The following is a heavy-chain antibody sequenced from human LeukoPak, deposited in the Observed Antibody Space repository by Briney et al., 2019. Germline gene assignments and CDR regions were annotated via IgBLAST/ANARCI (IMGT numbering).Heavy chain of an antibody. V-gene: IGHV1-18*01. Sequence: GASVKVSCKASGYTFTTYGISWVRQAPGQGLEWMGWISGYNGNTNYAQKFQGRVTMTRDTSISTAYMELSRLRSDDTAVYYCARAPPVVVTAIPDYMDVWGKGTTVTISS. D-gene: IGHD2-21*02. CDR1: GYTFTTYG. CDR2: ISGYNGNT. J-gene: IGHJ6*03. CDR3: ARAPPVVVTAIPDYMDV.